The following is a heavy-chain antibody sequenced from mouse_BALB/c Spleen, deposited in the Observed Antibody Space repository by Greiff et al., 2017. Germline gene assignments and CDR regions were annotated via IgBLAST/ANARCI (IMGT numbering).Heavy chain of an antibody. CDR2: ISSGGSYT. CDR1: GFTFSSYT. Sequence: DVHLVESGGGLVKPGGSLKLSCAASGFTFSSYTMSWVRQTPEKRLEWVATISSGGSYTYYPDSVKGRFTISRDNAKNTLYLQMSSLKSEDTAMYYCTRGDYGWGQGTSVTVSS. V-gene: IGHV5-6-4*01. D-gene: IGHD2-4*01. CDR3: TRGDYG. J-gene: IGHJ4*01.